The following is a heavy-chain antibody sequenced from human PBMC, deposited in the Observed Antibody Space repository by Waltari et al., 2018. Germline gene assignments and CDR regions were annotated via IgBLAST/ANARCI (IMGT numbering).Heavy chain of an antibody. CDR1: GGTFSSHA. CDR3: ARSPVATPGSWFDP. V-gene: IGHV1-69*04. D-gene: IGHD1-1*01. J-gene: IGHJ5*02. CDR2: IIPILNIS. Sequence: QFQLVQSGAEVKKPGSSVKVSCKASGGTFSSHAVSWVRQAPGPGPEGRGRIIPILNISDYAQKFQGRVTFTADKSTNTAYMDLTSLRSEDTAIYYCARSPVATPGSWFDPWGQGTLITVSS.